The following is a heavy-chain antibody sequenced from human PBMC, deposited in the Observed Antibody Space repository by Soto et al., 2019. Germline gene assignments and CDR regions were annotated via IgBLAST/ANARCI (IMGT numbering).Heavy chain of an antibody. CDR2: ISWFSGSE. D-gene: IGHD3-16*02. CDR3: VKDYGRKWPILVIFDS. CDR1: GFTFNDYA. Sequence: PGGSLRLSCVGSGFTFNDYAMHWVRQAPGKGLEWVAGISWFSGSEGYADSVRGRFTISRDDANNSLYLQMDSLTPEDTALYYCVKDYGRKWPILVIFDSWGRGTLVTVSS. V-gene: IGHV3-9*01. J-gene: IGHJ4*02.